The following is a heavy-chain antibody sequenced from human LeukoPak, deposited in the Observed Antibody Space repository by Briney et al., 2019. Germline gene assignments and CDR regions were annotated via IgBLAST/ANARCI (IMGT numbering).Heavy chain of an antibody. CDR1: GFTFSSYA. CDR3: AKVAFRTEFGWYDIWGPFDY. Sequence: PGASLRLSCAASGFTFSSYAMSWVRQAPGKGLEWVSAISGSGGSTYYADSVKGRFTISRDNSKNTLYLQMNSLRAEDTAVYYCAKVAFRTEFGWYDIWGPFDYWGQGTLVTVSS. D-gene: IGHD3-9*01. CDR2: ISGSGGST. V-gene: IGHV3-23*01. J-gene: IGHJ4*02.